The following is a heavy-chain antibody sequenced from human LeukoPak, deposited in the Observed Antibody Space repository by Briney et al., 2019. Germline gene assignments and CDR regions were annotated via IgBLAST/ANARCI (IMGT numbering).Heavy chain of an antibody. D-gene: IGHD3-10*01. CDR2: VYHRGNT. CDR1: GVSITSDNW. CDR3: ARVPRGAGALYY. Sequence: SGTLSLTCAVSGVSITSDNWWSWVRQTPGKGLEWIGEVYHRGNTNYNPSLKSRVTVSVDKSKNQFSLKLNSVTAADTAVYYCARVPRGAGALYYWGQGTLVTVSS. J-gene: IGHJ4*02. V-gene: IGHV4-4*02.